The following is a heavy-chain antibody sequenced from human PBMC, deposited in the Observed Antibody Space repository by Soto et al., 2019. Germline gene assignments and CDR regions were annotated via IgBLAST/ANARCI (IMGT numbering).Heavy chain of an antibody. CDR2: ISGSSSII. CDR1: GFTFSTYS. CDR3: ARSPITTIVVAYFDY. V-gene: IGHV3-48*02. J-gene: IGHJ4*02. D-gene: IGHD3-22*01. Sequence: EVQVVESGGGLVQPGGSLRLSCESSGFTFSTYSMNWVRQAPGKGLAWVSYISGSSSIIYYADSVKGRFTIFRDNAKNSLYLQMNSLRDEDTAVYYCARSPITTIVVAYFDYWGQGSRVTVSS.